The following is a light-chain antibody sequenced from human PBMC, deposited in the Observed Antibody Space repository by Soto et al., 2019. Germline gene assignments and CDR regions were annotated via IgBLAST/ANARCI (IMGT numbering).Light chain of an antibody. CDR1: QSLSNSDDGSVH. J-gene: IGKJ1*01. Sequence: DIVMTQTPLSLPVIPGEPASMSCRSSQSLSNSDDGSVHLDWYLQKPGQSPQLLIYLGSNRASGVPDRFSGSGSGTDFTLKISRVEAEDVGVYYCMQPLQSWTFGQGTKVDIK. V-gene: IGKV2-28*01. CDR3: MQPLQSWT. CDR2: LGS.